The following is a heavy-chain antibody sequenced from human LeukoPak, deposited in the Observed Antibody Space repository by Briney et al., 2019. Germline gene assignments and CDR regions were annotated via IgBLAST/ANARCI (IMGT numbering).Heavy chain of an antibody. CDR1: GVTVSTNN. V-gene: IGHV3-53*01. J-gene: IGHJ4*02. Sequence: GGSLRLSCAASGVTVSTNNMGCGRESPGEGLWWGSVIYIVDNTYSTASAKSRFTISRDNSKTTLYLQMNSLRAEDTAVYYCATAVAGAPFDYWGQGTLVTVSS. D-gene: IGHD6-19*01. CDR2: IYIVDNT. CDR3: ATAVAGAPFDY.